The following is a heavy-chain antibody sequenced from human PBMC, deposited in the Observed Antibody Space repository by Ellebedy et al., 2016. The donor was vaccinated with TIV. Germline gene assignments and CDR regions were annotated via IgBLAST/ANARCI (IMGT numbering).Heavy chain of an antibody. V-gene: IGHV1-18*01. CDR3: ARNLASTGNFDY. CDR2: ISAYNGNT. Sequence: ASVKVSXXASGYTFTTYGISWVRQAPGQGLEWMGWISAYNGNTNYAQKLQGRVTMTRDTSISTAYMELSSLSSEDTAVYFCARNLASTGNFDYWGQGTLVTVSS. J-gene: IGHJ4*02. CDR1: GYTFTTYG. D-gene: IGHD1-1*01.